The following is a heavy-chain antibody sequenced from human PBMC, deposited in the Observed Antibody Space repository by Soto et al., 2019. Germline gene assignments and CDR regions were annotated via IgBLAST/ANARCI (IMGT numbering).Heavy chain of an antibody. Sequence: PRLSCAASGFTFSSYSMNWVRQAPGKGLEWVSSISSSSSYIYYADSVKGRFTISRDNAKNSLYLQMNSLRAEDTAVYYCARAQRGVTWYYGMDVWGQGTTVTVSS. CDR2: ISSSSSYI. D-gene: IGHD3-16*01. CDR1: GFTFSSYS. V-gene: IGHV3-21*01. J-gene: IGHJ6*02. CDR3: ARAQRGVTWYYGMDV.